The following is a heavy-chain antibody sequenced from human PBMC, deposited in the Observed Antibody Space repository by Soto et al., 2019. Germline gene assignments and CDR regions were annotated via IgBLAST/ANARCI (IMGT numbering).Heavy chain of an antibody. CDR2: IDPSDSYT. CDR1: GYSFTSYW. J-gene: IGHJ6*02. CDR3: ARTGTTFYYYGMDV. Sequence: GESLKISCKGSGYSFTSYWISWVRQIPGKGLEWMGRIDPSDSYTNYSPSFQGHVTISAGKSISTAYLQWSSLKASDTAMYYCARTGTTFYYYGMDVWGQGTTVTVSS. V-gene: IGHV5-10-1*01. D-gene: IGHD1-7*01.